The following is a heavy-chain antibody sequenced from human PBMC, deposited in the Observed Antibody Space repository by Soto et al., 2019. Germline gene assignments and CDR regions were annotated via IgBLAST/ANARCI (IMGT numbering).Heavy chain of an antibody. CDR1: GFTFGDYA. D-gene: IGHD4-17*01. Sequence: GGSLRLSCTASGFTFGDYAMSWVRQAPGKGLEWVGFISSKAYGGTTEYAASVKGRFTISRDDSKSIAYLQMNSLKTEDTAVYYCTRAAYAHYGMDVWGQGTTVTVSS. CDR3: TRAAYAHYGMDV. V-gene: IGHV3-49*04. CDR2: ISSKAYGGTT. J-gene: IGHJ6*02.